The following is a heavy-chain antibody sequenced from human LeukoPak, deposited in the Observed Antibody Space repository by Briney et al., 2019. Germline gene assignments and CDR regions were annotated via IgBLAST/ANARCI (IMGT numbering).Heavy chain of an antibody. V-gene: IGHV3-48*01. Sequence: GGSLRLSCAASGFTFSSYSMNWVRQAPGKGLEWVSYISSSSSTIYYADSVKGRFTISRDNAKNSLYLQMNSLRAEDTAVYYCASTVAGLDYWGQGTLVTVSS. CDR2: ISSSSSTI. CDR3: ASTVAGLDY. J-gene: IGHJ4*02. CDR1: GFTFSSYS. D-gene: IGHD6-19*01.